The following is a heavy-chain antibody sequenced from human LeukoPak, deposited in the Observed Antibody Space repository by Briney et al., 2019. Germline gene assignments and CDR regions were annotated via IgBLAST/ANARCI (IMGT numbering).Heavy chain of an antibody. D-gene: IGHD5-12*01. Sequence: SETLSLTCAVYGGSFSGYYWSWIRQPPGKGLEWIGEINHSGSTNYNPSLKSRVTISVDTSKNQFSLNLSSVTAAHTAVYYCAFSTGYSGSVDYWGQGTLVTVSS. J-gene: IGHJ4*02. CDR2: INHSGST. V-gene: IGHV4-34*01. CDR1: GGSFSGYY. CDR3: AFSTGYSGSVDY.